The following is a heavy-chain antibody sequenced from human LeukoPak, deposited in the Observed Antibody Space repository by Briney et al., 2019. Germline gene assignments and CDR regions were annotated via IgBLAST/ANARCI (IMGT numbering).Heavy chain of an antibody. J-gene: IGHJ4*02. Sequence: ASVKVSCKASGYTFTGYYMHWVRQAPGQGLEWMGWMNPNSGNTGYAQKFQGRVTMTRNTSISTAYMELSSLRSEDKAVYYCARRNTPVVAGLDSWGQGTLVTVSS. CDR2: MNPNSGNT. D-gene: IGHD5-18*01. CDR1: GYTFTGYY. CDR3: ARRNTPVVAGLDS. V-gene: IGHV1-8*02.